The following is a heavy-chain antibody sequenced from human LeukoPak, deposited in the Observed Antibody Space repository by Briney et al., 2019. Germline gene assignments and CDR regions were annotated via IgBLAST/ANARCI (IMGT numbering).Heavy chain of an antibody. Sequence: PGRSLRLSCAASGFTFSSYAMHWVRQAPGKGLEWVAVISYDGSNKYYADSVKGRFTISRDNSKNTLYLQMNSLRAEDTAVYYCAKAADYYDSSDYDYYFDNWGQGTLVTVSS. CDR2: ISYDGSNK. J-gene: IGHJ4*02. D-gene: IGHD3-22*01. CDR1: GFTFSSYA. V-gene: IGHV3-30-3*01. CDR3: AKAADYYDSSDYDYYFDN.